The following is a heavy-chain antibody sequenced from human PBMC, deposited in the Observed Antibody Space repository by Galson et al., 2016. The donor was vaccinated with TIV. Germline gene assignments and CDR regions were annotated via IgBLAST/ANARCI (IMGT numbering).Heavy chain of an antibody. CDR3: ARGGGDGQKALTHFDH. CDR1: GDSVSSKSAA. J-gene: IGHJ4*02. Sequence: CAISGDSVSSKSAAWNWIRQSPSRGLEWLGRTYSRSRWYNEYAVSVRSRISINPDTSKNQFSLQLTSVTPEDTAIYYCARGGGDGQKALTHFDHWGQGTLVTVSS. V-gene: IGHV6-1*01. D-gene: IGHD5-24*01. CDR2: TYSRSRWYN.